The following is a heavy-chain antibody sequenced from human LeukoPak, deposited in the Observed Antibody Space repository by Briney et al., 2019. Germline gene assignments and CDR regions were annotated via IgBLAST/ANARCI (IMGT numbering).Heavy chain of an antibody. V-gene: IGHV3-48*03. J-gene: IGHJ4*02. CDR2: IGSSGTTI. CDR1: GFTFSEYG. D-gene: IGHD2-8*02. Sequence: GGSLRLSCAASGFTFSEYGMNWVRQAPGKGLDWVSHIGSSGTTIFYADSVKGRFSISRDNAKNSLYLQMNSLRADDTAVYYCARDLVADYWGQGTLVTVSS. CDR3: ARDLVADY.